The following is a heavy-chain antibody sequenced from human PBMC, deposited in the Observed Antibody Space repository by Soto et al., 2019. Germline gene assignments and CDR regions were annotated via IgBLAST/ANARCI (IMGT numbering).Heavy chain of an antibody. CDR1: GFTFGDYA. Sequence: GGSLRLSCTASGFTFGDYAMSWFRQAPGKGLEWGGFIRSKAYGRTTEYAAAVKGRFTISRDDSKGIAYLQLNSLKTEDTAVYYCYRVFWVPLSFDYWGQGPLVTAPQ. CDR3: YRVFWVPLSFDY. D-gene: IGHD3-3*01. J-gene: IGHJ4*02. CDR2: IRSKAYGRTT. V-gene: IGHV3-49*03.